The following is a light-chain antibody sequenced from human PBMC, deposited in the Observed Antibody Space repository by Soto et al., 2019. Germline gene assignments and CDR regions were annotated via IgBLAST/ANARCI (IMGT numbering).Light chain of an antibody. CDR3: QQYQTFWT. V-gene: IGKV1-5*03. Sequence: DIQMTQSPSTLPASVGDRVTITCRASQSISNWLAWYQQKPGKAPKLLIYKASTLESGVPSRFSGGGFGTEFTLTISSLQPDDYATYYCQQYQTFWTFGQGTKVDIK. CDR1: QSISNW. J-gene: IGKJ1*01. CDR2: KAS.